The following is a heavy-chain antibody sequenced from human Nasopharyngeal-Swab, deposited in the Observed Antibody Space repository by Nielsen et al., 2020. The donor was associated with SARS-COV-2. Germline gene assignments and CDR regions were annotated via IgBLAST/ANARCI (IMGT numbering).Heavy chain of an antibody. CDR1: GYTFTGYY. CDR3: ARDLVYSYYYYGMDV. CDR2: INPNSGGT. J-gene: IGHJ6*02. D-gene: IGHD2-15*01. Sequence: ASVKVSCKASGYTFTGYYMHWVRQAPGQGLEWMGWINPNSGGTNYAQKFQGWVTMTRDTPISTAYMELSRLRSDDTAVYYCARDLVYSYYYYGMDVWGQGTTVTVSS. V-gene: IGHV1-2*04.